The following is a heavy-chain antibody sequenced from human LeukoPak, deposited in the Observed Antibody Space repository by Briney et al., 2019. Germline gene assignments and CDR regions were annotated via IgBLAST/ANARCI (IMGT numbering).Heavy chain of an antibody. J-gene: IGHJ3*02. CDR2: IYYSGST. CDR3: ARPDMYYSDSSGLNDAFDI. D-gene: IGHD3-22*01. CDR1: GGSISSSRYY. Sequence: PSETLSLTCTVSGGSISSSRYYWGWIRQPPGKGLEWIGSIYYSGSTYYNPSLKSRVTISVDTSKNQFSLKLSSVTAADTAVYYCARPDMYYSDSSGLNDAFDIWGQGTMVTVSS. V-gene: IGHV4-39*01.